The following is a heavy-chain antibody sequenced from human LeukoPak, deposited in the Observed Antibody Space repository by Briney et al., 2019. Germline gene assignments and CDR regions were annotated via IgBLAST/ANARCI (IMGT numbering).Heavy chain of an antibody. Sequence: PGGSLRLSCAASGFTLSSYWMSWVRQAPGKGLEWVANIKQDGSEKYYVDSVKGRFTISRDNAKNSLYLQMNSLRAEDTAVYYCASSFGVAVFDYWGQGTLVTVSS. J-gene: IGHJ4*02. CDR3: ASSFGVAVFDY. CDR2: IKQDGSEK. D-gene: IGHD3-3*01. CDR1: GFTLSSYW. V-gene: IGHV3-7*01.